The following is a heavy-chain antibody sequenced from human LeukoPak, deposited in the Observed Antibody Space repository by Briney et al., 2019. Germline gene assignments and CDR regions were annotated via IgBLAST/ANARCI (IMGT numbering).Heavy chain of an antibody. CDR3: ARGWAYGPYFDY. CDR1: GGSFSGYY. Sequence: SETLSLTCAVYGGSFSGYYWSWIRQPPGKGLEWIGEINHSGSTNYNPSLKSRVTISVDTSKNQFSLKLSSVTAADTAVYYCARGWAYGPYFDYWGRGTLVTVSS. D-gene: IGHD3-10*01. V-gene: IGHV4-34*01. CDR2: INHSGST. J-gene: IGHJ4*02.